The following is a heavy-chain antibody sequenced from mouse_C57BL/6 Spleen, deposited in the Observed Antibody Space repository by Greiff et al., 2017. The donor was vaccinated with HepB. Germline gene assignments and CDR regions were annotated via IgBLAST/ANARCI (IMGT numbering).Heavy chain of an antibody. CDR2: IWSDGST. Sequence: QVQLKESGPGLVAPSQSLSITCTVSGFSLTSYGVHWVRQPPGKGLEWLVVIWSDGSTTYNSALKSRLSISTDNSKSQVFLQMNSLQTDDTAMYYCARHGTVVYAMDYWGQGTSVTVSS. CDR3: ARHGTVVYAMDY. D-gene: IGHD1-1*01. CDR1: GFSLTSYG. J-gene: IGHJ4*01. V-gene: IGHV2-6-1*01.